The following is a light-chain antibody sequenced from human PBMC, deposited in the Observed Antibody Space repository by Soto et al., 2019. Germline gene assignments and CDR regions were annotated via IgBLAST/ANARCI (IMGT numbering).Light chain of an antibody. J-gene: IGLJ3*02. Sequence: QSALTQPASVSGSPGQSITISCTGTSSDVGAYNYVSWYQQHPGKAPKLMIYEVTYRPSGISNRFSGSKSGNTASLTISGLQADDEADYYCNSLTSSSTWVFGGGTKLTVL. V-gene: IGLV2-14*01. CDR2: EVT. CDR1: SSDVGAYNY. CDR3: NSLTSSSTWV.